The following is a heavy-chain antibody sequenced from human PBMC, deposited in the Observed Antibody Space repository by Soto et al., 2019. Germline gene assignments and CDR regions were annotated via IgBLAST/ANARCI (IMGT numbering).Heavy chain of an antibody. CDR3: ARVSSSIVVVPDYGMDV. CDR1: GYTFISHG. D-gene: IGHD2-15*01. J-gene: IGHJ6*02. CDR2: ISGKNGNT. V-gene: IGHV1-18*04. Sequence: ASVKVSCKASGYTFISHGISWVRQAPGQGLEWMGWISGKNGNTNYAQKLQGRVTLTTDTSTSTAYMELRGLRSADTAVYYCARVSSSIVVVPDYGMDVWGQGTTVTVSS.